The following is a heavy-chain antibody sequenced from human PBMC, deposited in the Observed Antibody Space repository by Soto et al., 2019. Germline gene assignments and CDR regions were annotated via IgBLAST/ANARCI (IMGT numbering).Heavy chain of an antibody. Sequence: QVPLVQSGAEVKKPGSSVKVSCKASGGTFSSYAISWVRQTPGQGLEWMGGIIPIFGTANYAQKFQGRVTITADESTSTAYMELSSLRSEDTAVYYCARAGNDFWAGYYSEYYYYYYGMDVWGQGTTVTVSS. J-gene: IGHJ6*02. CDR1: GGTFSSYA. D-gene: IGHD3-3*01. V-gene: IGHV1-69*01. CDR3: ARAGNDFWAGYYSEYYYYYYGMDV. CDR2: IIPIFGTA.